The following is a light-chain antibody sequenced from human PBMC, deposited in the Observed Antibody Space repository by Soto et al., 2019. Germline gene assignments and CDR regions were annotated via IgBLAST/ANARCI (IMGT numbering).Light chain of an antibody. Sequence: EIVLTQSPGTLSLSPGERATLSCRASQSVSSNYLAWYQQKPGQAPRLLIFGASSRATGIPDRFSGSGSGTDFTLTISRLEPEDFPLYYCQHHGSSSWTLGQGTKVDIK. J-gene: IGKJ1*01. CDR1: QSVSSNY. CDR3: QHHGSSSWT. V-gene: IGKV3-20*01. CDR2: GAS.